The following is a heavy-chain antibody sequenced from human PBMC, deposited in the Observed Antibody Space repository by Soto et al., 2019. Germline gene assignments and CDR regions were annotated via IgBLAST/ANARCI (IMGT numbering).Heavy chain of an antibody. J-gene: IGHJ5*02. CDR3: AKELSSGCPRINWFDP. V-gene: IGHV3-23*01. Sequence: EVQLLESGGGLVQPGGSLRLSCAASGFTFSSYAMSWFRQAPGKGLEWVSAISGGGGSTYYADSVKGRFTISRDNSKNTLYLKMNSLRAEDTAVYYCAKELSSGCPRINWFDPCGQGTLVTVSS. CDR2: ISGGGGST. CDR1: GFTFSSYA. D-gene: IGHD6-19*01.